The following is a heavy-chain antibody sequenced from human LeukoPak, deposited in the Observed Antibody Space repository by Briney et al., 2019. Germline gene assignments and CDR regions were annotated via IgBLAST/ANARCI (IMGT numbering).Heavy chain of an antibody. J-gene: IGHJ4*02. Sequence: SETLSLTCAVYGGSFSGYYWSWIRQPPGKGLEWIGEINHSGSTNYNPSLKSRVTISVDMSKNQFSLKLSSVTAADTAVYYCARGRLLWFGELRDFDYWGQGTLVTVSS. CDR1: GGSFSGYY. V-gene: IGHV4-34*01. CDR2: INHSGST. D-gene: IGHD3-10*01. CDR3: ARGRLLWFGELRDFDY.